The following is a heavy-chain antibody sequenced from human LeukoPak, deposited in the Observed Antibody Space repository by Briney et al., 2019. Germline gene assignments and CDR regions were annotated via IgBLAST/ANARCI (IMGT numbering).Heavy chain of an antibody. D-gene: IGHD5-18*01. CDR2: IIPILGIA. CDR3: ARRSGGYSYSI. CDR1: GGTFSSYA. V-gene: IGHV1-69*04. Sequence: SVKVSCKASGGTFSSYAISWVRQAPGQGLEWMGRIIPILGIANYAQKFQGRVTITADKSTSTAYMELSSLRSEDTAVYYCARRSGGYSYSIWGQGTMVTVSS. J-gene: IGHJ3*02.